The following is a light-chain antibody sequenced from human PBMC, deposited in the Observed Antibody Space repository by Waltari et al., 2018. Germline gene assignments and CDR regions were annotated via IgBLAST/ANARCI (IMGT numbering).Light chain of an antibody. V-gene: IGKV1-39*01. CDR3: QQSYS. Sequence: DIQMTQSPSSLSASVGDRVTITCRASQSSSDYLNWYQQKPGKAPKLLLYAASTLHSGVPSRFSGSGSGTDFALTISTLQPEDFATYYCQQSYSFGQGTRLEIK. CDR1: QSSSDY. J-gene: IGKJ5*01. CDR2: AAS.